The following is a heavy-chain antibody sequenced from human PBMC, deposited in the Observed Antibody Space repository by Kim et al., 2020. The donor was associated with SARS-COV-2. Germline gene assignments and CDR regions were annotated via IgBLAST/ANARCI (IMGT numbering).Heavy chain of an antibody. V-gene: IGHV3-23*01. D-gene: IGHD3-10*01. Sequence: DSVKGRFTISRDKSKNTLYMQMNSLRAGDTAIYYWGKDRGGYNFFYGMDVWGQGTTVTVSS. J-gene: IGHJ6*02. CDR3: GKDRGGYNFFYGMDV.